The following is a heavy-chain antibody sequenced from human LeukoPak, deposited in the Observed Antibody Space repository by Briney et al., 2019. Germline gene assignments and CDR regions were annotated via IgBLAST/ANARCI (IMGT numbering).Heavy chain of an antibody. D-gene: IGHD5-18*01. CDR3: TRRGYGY. Sequence: GGSLRLSCAPSGFTFSSHWMSWVRQAPGKGLEWVANIKEDGSEIYYVDSVKGRFTISRDNAKNSLYLQMNSLRAEDTAVYYCTRRGYGYWGQGTLVTVSS. J-gene: IGHJ4*02. V-gene: IGHV3-7*01. CDR2: IKEDGSEI. CDR1: GFTFSSHW.